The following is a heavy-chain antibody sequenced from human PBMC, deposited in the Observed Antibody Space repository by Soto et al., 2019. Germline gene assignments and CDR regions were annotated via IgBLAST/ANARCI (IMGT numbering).Heavy chain of an antibody. D-gene: IGHD3-10*01. CDR2: ISSSGSTI. CDR3: AKHGSGSYRREYFQH. CDR1: GFTFSSYE. V-gene: IGHV3-48*03. Sequence: EVQLVESGGGLVQPGGSLRLSCAASGFTFSSYEMNWVRQAPGKGLEWVSYISSSGSTIYYADSVKGRFTISRDNAKNSLYLQMNSLRAEDTAVYYCAKHGSGSYRREYFQHWGQGTLVTVSS. J-gene: IGHJ1*01.